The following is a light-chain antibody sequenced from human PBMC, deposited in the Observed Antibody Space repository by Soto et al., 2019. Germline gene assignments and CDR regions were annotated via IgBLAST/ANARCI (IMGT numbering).Light chain of an antibody. J-gene: IGKJ1*01. CDR3: LPSQRYWT. Sequence: PCTGAASGEDIVIVGFRASQGITGWLAWYQQKPGKAPKLLIFDASTLESGVPPRFTGSGSGTELSLSTSNLQPDDFSTYYWLPSQRYWTFGQGTKVDIK. V-gene: IGKV1-5*01. CDR2: DAS. CDR1: QGITGW.